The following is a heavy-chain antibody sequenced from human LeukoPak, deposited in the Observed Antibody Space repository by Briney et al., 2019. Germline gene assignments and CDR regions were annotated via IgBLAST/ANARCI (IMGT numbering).Heavy chain of an antibody. D-gene: IGHD3-10*01. CDR1: GYTFTDYY. CDR2: INPNSGGT. V-gene: IGHV1-2*02. CDR3: AMGTYYYAERDY. J-gene: IGHJ4*02. Sequence: ASVKVSCKASGYTFTDYYIHWLRQAPGQGLAWMGWINPNSGGTNYAQKFQDRVTLTRDTSTSTAYMDLSRLRSEDTAVYYCAMGTYYYAERDYWGQGTLVTVSS.